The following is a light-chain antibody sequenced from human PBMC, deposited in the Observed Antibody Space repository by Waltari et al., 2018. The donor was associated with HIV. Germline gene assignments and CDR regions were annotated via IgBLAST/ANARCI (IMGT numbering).Light chain of an antibody. CDR2: RNN. Sequence: QSLLTQPPSASGTPGQRVTIPCSGRRSNIGSTYIYAYQQLPGTAPKLLIYRNNQRPSVVPDRFSGSKSGTSASLAISGLRSEDEADYYCAAWDDSLSGPVFGGGTKLTVL. V-gene: IGLV1-47*01. CDR3: AAWDDSLSGPV. CDR1: RSNIGSTY. J-gene: IGLJ3*02.